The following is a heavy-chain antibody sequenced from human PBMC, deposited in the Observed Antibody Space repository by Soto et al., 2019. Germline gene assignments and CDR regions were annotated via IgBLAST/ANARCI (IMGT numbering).Heavy chain of an antibody. D-gene: IGHD3-10*01. Sequence: PSETLSLTCAVYGGSFSGYYWSWIRQPPGKGLEWIGEINHSGSTNYNPSLKSRVTISVDTSKNQFSLKLSSVTAADTAVYYCARAGILLWSGAPVGRGIPPRGLFDPWGQGTLVTVSS. CDR3: ARAGILLWSGAPVGRGIPPRGLFDP. J-gene: IGHJ5*02. CDR2: INHSGST. CDR1: GGSFSGYY. V-gene: IGHV4-34*01.